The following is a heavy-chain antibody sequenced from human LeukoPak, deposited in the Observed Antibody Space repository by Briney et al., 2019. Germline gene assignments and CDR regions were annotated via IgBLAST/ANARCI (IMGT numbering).Heavy chain of an antibody. CDR1: GDSVSSNSVT. V-gene: IGHV6-1*01. CDR2: TYYRSTWYN. D-gene: IGHD2-2*01. Sequence: SQTLSLTCALSGDSVSSNSVTWNWIRQSPSRGLEWLGRTYYRSTWYNDYTVSVRGRITVNPDTSKNQFSLHLNSVTPEDTAVYYCARRLTQYDCFDPWGQGILVTVSS. J-gene: IGHJ5*02. CDR3: ARRLTQYDCFDP.